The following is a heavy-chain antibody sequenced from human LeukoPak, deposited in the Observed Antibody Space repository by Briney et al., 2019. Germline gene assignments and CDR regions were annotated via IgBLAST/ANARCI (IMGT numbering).Heavy chain of an antibody. CDR2: IYHSGST. Sequence: SQTLSLTCTVSGGSISSGGYYWSWIRQPPGKGLEWIGYIYHSGSTYYNPSLKSRVTISVDRSKNQFSLKLSSVTAADTAVYYCARELPQSGCGGDCYSAFDIWGQGTMVTVSS. CDR3: ARELPQSGCGGDCYSAFDI. V-gene: IGHV4-30-2*01. J-gene: IGHJ3*02. D-gene: IGHD2-21*02. CDR1: GGSISSGGYY.